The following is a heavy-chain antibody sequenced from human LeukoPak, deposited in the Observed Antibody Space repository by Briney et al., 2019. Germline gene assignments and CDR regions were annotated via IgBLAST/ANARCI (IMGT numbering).Heavy chain of an antibody. V-gene: IGHV3-30*04. J-gene: IGHJ4*02. CDR2: ISYDGSNK. CDR1: GFTFSSYA. D-gene: IGHD1-26*01. CDR3: ARDRVGATNNYFDY. Sequence: HPGGSLRLSCAASGFTFSSYAMHWVRQAPGKGLEWVAVISYDGSNKYYADSVKGRFTISRDNSKSTLYLQMNSLRAEDTAVYYCARDRVGATNNYFDYWGQGTLVTVSS.